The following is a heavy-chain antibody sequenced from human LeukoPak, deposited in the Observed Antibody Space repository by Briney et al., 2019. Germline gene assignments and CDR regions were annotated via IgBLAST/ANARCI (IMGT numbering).Heavy chain of an antibody. CDR1: GGTFSSYA. CDR3: ARVPALVAANFGWDY. Sequence: GASVKVSCKASGGTFSSYAISWVRQAPGQGLEWMGWISAYNGNTNYAQKLQGRVTMTTDTSTSTAYMELRSLRSDDTAVYYCARVPALVAANFGWDYWGQGTLVTVSS. J-gene: IGHJ4*02. CDR2: ISAYNGNT. V-gene: IGHV1-18*01. D-gene: IGHD2-15*01.